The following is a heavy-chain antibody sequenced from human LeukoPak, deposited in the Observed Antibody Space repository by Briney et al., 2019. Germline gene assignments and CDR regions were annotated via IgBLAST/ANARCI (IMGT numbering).Heavy chain of an antibody. D-gene: IGHD5-18*01. CDR2: ISWNSGKI. Sequence: GRSLRLSCAASGFTFDDYAMHWVRQAAGKGLEWVSGISWNSGKIGYGDSVKGRFTISRDNAKNSLYLQMNSLRAEDTAVYYCARGQRRHTDMAPSFDYWGQGTLVTVSS. CDR3: ARGQRRHTDMAPSFDY. J-gene: IGHJ4*02. CDR1: GFTFDDYA. V-gene: IGHV3-9*01.